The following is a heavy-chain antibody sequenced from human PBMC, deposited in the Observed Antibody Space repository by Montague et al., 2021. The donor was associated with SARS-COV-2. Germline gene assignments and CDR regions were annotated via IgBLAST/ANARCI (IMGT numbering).Heavy chain of an antibody. CDR2: IYYSGST. D-gene: IGHD3-9*01. CDR1: GGSTSSYY. J-gene: IGHJ4*02. CDR3: ARHALGYFDWLNEGYFDY. Sequence: SETLSLTCTVSGGSTSSYYWSWIRQPPGKGLEWIGYIYYSGSTYYNPSLKSRVTISVDTSKNQFSLKLSSVTAADTAVYYCARHALGYFDWLNEGYFDYWGQGTLVTVSS. V-gene: IGHV4-59*08.